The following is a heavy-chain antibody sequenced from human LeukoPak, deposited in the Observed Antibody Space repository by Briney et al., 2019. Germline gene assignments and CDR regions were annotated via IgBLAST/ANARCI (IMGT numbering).Heavy chain of an antibody. CDR2: IYYSGST. V-gene: IGHV4-34*01. J-gene: IGHJ3*02. CDR3: ARGARGVTTFSAFDI. D-gene: IGHD4-17*01. Sequence: PSETLSLTCAVYGGSFSGYYWSWIRQPPGKGLEWIGSIYYSGSTYYNPSLKSRVTISVDTSKNQFSLKLSSVTAADTAVYYCARGARGVTTFSAFDIWGQGTMVTVSS. CDR1: GGSFSGYY.